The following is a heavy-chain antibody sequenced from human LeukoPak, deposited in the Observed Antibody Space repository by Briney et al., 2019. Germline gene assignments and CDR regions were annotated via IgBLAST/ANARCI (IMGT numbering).Heavy chain of an antibody. D-gene: IGHD5-24*01. J-gene: IGHJ3*02. CDR2: MNPNSGNT. Sequence: ASVKVSCKASGYTFTSCDINWVRQATGQGLEWMGYMNPNSGNTGYAQKFQGRVTMTRNTSISTAYMELSSLRFEDTAVYYCARVTGEIASIWGQGTMVTVSS. CDR1: GYTFTSCD. CDR3: ARVTGEIASI. V-gene: IGHV1-8*01.